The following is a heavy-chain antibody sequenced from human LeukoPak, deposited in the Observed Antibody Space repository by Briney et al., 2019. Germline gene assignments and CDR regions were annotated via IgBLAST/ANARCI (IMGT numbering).Heavy chain of an antibody. CDR3: ARTLDDGTLDY. J-gene: IGHJ4*02. CDR2: IYYSGRT. D-gene: IGHD1-1*01. Sequence: SETLSLTCTVSGGSLRNYYWSWIRQPPGKGLEWIAYIYYSGRTNYNPSLKSRVTISVDTSKNQFSLKLSPVTAADTAVYYCARTLDDGTLDYWGQGTLVTVSS. CDR1: GGSLRNYY. V-gene: IGHV4-59*01.